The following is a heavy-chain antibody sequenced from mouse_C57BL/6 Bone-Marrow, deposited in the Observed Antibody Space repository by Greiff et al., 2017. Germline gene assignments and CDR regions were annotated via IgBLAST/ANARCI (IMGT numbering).Heavy chain of an antibody. J-gene: IGHJ4*01. CDR2: IWSGGST. Sequence: VKLVESGPGLVQPSQSLSITCTVSGFSLTSYGVHWVRQSPGKGLEWLGVIWSGGSTDYNAAFMCRLSISKDNSKSQVYFKMSSLQADDTAIYYCATPFAMDYWGQGTSVTVSA. CDR3: ATPFAMDY. V-gene: IGHV2-2*01. CDR1: GFSLTSYG.